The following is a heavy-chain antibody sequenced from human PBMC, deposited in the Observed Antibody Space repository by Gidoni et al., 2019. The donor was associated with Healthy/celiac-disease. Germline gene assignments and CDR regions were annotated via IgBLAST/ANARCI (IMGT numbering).Heavy chain of an antibody. CDR2: IKRKTDGGTT. CDR1: GCTVRNAG. Sequence: EVHLSAAGVGWVTPGGSLSRYGAASGCTVRNAGMGWVRQAPGKGLEWVGRIKRKTDGGTTDYTAPEKGRLTISRDDSKNTQYMQMNSLKTEETAVYYCTVERDYWGQGTLVTVSS. V-gene: IGHV3-15*01. J-gene: IGHJ4*02. CDR3: TVERDY. D-gene: IGHD2-15*01.